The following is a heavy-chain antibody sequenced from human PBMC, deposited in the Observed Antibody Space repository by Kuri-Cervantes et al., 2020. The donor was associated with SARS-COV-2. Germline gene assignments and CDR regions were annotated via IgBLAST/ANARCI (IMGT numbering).Heavy chain of an antibody. CDR2: IYYSGST. D-gene: IGHD2-2*01. J-gene: IGHJ5*02. V-gene: IGHV4-39*07. CDR3: ARDRGAYCSSTSCYFGWFDP. CDR1: GGSISSSSYY. Sequence: GSLRLSCTVSGGSISSSSYYWGWIRQPPGKGLEWIGSIYYSGSTHYNPSLKSRVTISVDRSKNQFSLKLSSVTAADTAVYYCARDRGAYCSSTSCYFGWFDPWGQGTLVTVSS.